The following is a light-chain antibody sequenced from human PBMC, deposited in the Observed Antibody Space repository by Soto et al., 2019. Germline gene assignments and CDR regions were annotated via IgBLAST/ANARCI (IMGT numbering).Light chain of an antibody. CDR3: QQRRVWQLT. CDR1: QSVSNY. V-gene: IGKV3-11*01. J-gene: IGKJ4*02. CDR2: DSS. Sequence: VLTQSPAILSLSPGERATLDCRASQSVSNYLAWYQQRPGQAPRLLIYDSSNRATGVPARFSASGSGTDFTLTISRLEPEDFAVYYCQQRRVWQLTFGGGTKVEIK.